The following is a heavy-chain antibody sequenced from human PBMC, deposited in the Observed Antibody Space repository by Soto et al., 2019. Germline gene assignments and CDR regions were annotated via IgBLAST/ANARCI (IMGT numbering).Heavy chain of an antibody. Sequence: QVQLQESGPGLVKPSGTLSLTCVVSGGSISSNNWWSWVHQPPGKGLEWIGEIYHSGSTNYNPSLKSRVPISVDKSKNQFSLNLSSVTAADTAVYYCARDSSPDCTSATCYGAYCGQGTLVTVSS. D-gene: IGHD2-2*01. CDR1: GGSISSNNW. V-gene: IGHV4-4*02. CDR3: ARDSSPDCTSATCYGAY. CDR2: IYHSGST. J-gene: IGHJ4*02.